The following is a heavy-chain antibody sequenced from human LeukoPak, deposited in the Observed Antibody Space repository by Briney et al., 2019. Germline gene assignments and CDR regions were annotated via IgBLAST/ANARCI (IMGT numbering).Heavy chain of an antibody. Sequence: SEPLSLTRAVYGGSCNDYYCSWIRQPPGKGLEWIGEIHPYGIFYYNSSLMSRVTISIDTSKSQFSLRLTSVTAADTAFYYCARGRDRSKAGDHWGQGSLVTVSS. CDR1: GGSCNDYY. CDR2: IHPYGIF. D-gene: IGHD5-24*01. J-gene: IGHJ4*02. CDR3: ARGRDRSKAGDH. V-gene: IGHV4-34*01.